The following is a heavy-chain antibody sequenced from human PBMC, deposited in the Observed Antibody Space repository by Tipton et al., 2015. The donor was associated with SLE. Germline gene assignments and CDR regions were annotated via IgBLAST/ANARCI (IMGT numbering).Heavy chain of an antibody. V-gene: IGHV4-59*01. CDR2: VYQSGTT. CDR1: GDSISSFH. CDR3: ARLGVGCANCWYYFDL. D-gene: IGHD6-13*01. Sequence: LRLSCTVSGDSISSFHWSWIRQPPGKGLEWLGDVYQSGTTNSNPSLKSRVTISVDTSKNQFSLKVSSVTAADTAVYYCARLGVGCANCWYYFDLWGRGSLVTVSS. J-gene: IGHJ2*01.